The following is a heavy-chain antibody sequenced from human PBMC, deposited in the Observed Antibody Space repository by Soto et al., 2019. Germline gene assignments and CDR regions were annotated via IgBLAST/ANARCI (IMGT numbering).Heavy chain of an antibody. CDR3: ARDHRYYYDSSGYYGYFDY. CDR1: GYTFTSYD. J-gene: IGHJ4*02. V-gene: IGHV1-8*01. D-gene: IGHD3-22*01. Sequence: ASVKVSCKASGYTFTSYDINWVRQATGQGLEWMGWMNPNSGNTGYAQKFQGRVTMTRNTSISTAYMELSSLRAEDTAVYYCARDHRYYYDSSGYYGYFDYWGQGTLVTVS. CDR2: MNPNSGNT.